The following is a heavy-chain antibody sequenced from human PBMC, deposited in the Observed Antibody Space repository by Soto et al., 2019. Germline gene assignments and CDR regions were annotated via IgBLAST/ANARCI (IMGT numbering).Heavy chain of an antibody. CDR3: ARDFQRYCSGGSCYWFDP. J-gene: IGHJ5*02. Sequence: ASVKISCKASGYTFTGYYMHWVREAPGEGLEWMGGSNPNSGGANYAQRFQGRVNMTRDTSISKAYMELSRLRSDDTAVYYCARDFQRYCSGGSCYWFDPWGEGTPFTVS. V-gene: IGHV1-2*02. D-gene: IGHD2-15*01. CDR2: SNPNSGGA. CDR1: GYTFTGYY.